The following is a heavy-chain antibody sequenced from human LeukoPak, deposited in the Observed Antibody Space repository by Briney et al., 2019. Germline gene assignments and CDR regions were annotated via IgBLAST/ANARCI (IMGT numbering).Heavy chain of an antibody. J-gene: IGHJ4*02. V-gene: IGHV4-59*01. Sequence: PSETLSLTCTVSGGSISSYYWSWIRQPPGKGLEWIGSIYYSGSTNYNPSLKSRVTISVDTSKNQFSLKLSSVTAADTAVYYCARAEWELPYFDYWGQGTLVTVSS. CDR1: GGSISSYY. CDR2: IYYSGST. D-gene: IGHD1-26*01. CDR3: ARAEWELPYFDY.